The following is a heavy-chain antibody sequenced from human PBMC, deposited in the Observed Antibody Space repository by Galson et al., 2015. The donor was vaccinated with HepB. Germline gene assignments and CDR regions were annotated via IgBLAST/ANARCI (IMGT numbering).Heavy chain of an antibody. CDR3: AKSHDRDQLVVRLNDY. D-gene: IGHD6-6*01. CDR2: ISGSGGST. J-gene: IGHJ4*02. Sequence: SLRLSCAASGFTFSSYAMSWVRQAPGKGLEWVSTISGSGGSTYYADSVKGRFTISRDNSKNTLYLQMNSLRAEDTAVYYCAKSHDRDQLVVRLNDYWGQGTLVTVSS. CDR1: GFTFSSYA. V-gene: IGHV3-23*01.